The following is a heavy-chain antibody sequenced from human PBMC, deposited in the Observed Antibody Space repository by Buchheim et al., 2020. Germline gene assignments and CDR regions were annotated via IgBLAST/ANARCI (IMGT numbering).Heavy chain of an antibody. V-gene: IGHV3-30*18. CDR3: AKVKLEYQLLLCGMDV. CDR1: GFTFSSYG. J-gene: IGHJ6*02. D-gene: IGHD2-2*01. CDR2: ISYDGSNK. Sequence: QVQLVESGGGVVQPGRSLRLSCAASGFTFSSYGMHWVRQAPGKGLEWVAVISYDGSNKYYADSVKGRFTISRDNSKNTLYLQMNSLRAEDTAVYYCAKVKLEYQLLLCGMDVWGQGTT.